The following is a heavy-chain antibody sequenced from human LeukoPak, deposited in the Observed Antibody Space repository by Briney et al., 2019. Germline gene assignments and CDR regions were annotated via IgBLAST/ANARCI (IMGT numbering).Heavy chain of an antibody. D-gene: IGHD1/OR15-1a*01. V-gene: IGHV2-5*01. CDR3: AHRRNSLGPHAFDI. Sequence: SGPTLVKPTQTLTLTCTFSGFSLSTSGVGVGWNRQPPGKALEWLALIYWNDDKRYSPSLKSRLTITKDTSKNQVVLTMTNMDPVDTATYYCAHRRNSLGPHAFDIWGQGTMVTVSS. J-gene: IGHJ3*02. CDR1: GFSLSTSGVG. CDR2: IYWNDDK.